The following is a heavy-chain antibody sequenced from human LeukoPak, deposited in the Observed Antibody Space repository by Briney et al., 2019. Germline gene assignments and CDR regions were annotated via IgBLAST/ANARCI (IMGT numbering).Heavy chain of an antibody. CDR1: GFTFSSYA. D-gene: IGHD6-6*01. CDR2: ISYDGSNK. J-gene: IGHJ6*02. CDR3: ARDQGSSSFYGMDV. V-gene: IGHV3-30*04. Sequence: PGGSLRLSCAASGFTFSSYAMHWVRQAPGKGLEWVAVISYDGSNKYYADSVKGRFTISRDNSKNTLYLQMNSLRAEDTAVYYCARDQGSSSFYGMDVWGQGTTVTVSS.